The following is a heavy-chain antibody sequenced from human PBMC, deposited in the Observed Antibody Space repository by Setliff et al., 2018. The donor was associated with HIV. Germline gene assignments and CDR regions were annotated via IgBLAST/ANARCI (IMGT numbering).Heavy chain of an antibody. CDR2: IHHSGST. D-gene: IGHD2-15*01. CDR3: ARVDRCSGGSCYFIDY. Sequence: PSETLSLTCTVSGYSITSGYYWGWTRQPPGKGLEWIGSIHHSGSTYYNPSLKSRVIISVDTSKNEVSLKVSSVTAADTAVYYCARVDRCSGGSCYFIDYWGQGTLVTVSS. J-gene: IGHJ4*02. CDR1: GYSITSGYY. V-gene: IGHV4-38-2*02.